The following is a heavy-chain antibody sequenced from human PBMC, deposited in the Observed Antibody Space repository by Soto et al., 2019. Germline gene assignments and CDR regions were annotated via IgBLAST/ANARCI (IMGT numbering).Heavy chain of an antibody. J-gene: IGHJ4*02. CDR2: ISAYNGNT. D-gene: IGHD3-9*01. CDR1: GYTFTSYG. CDR3: ARVLRYFDWSSVGGYFDY. V-gene: IGHV1-18*01. Sequence: ASVEVSCRASGYTFTSYGISWVRQAPGQGLEWMGWISAYNGNTNYAQKLQGRVTMTTDTSTSTAYMELRSLRSDDTAVYYCARVLRYFDWSSVGGYFDYWGQGTLVTVSS.